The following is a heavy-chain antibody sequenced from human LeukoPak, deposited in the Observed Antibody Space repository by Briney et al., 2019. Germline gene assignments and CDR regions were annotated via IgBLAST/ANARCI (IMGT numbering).Heavy chain of an antibody. V-gene: IGHV1-2*06. CDR2: INPSNGGT. Sequence: ASVKVSCKASGYTFTGYYMHWVRQAPGQGLEWMGRINPSNGGTNYAQKFQGRVTMTRDKSINTAYMELSSLRPGDAAVHYCAQITGSGPYWGQGTLVSVSS. CDR3: AQITGSGPY. D-gene: IGHD1-20*01. CDR1: GYTFTGYY. J-gene: IGHJ4*02.